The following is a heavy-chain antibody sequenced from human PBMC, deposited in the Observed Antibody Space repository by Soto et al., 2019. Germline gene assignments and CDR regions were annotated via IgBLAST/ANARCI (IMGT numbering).Heavy chain of an antibody. CDR1: GGTFSIYA. D-gene: IGHD3-22*01. J-gene: IGHJ6*02. CDR3: ARGAVVSPDHNIEALYCYGMDV. CDR2: IIPIFAIT. Sequence: QVQLVQPGAEVKKPGSSVNVSCKASGGTFSIYAISWVRQAPGQGLEWMGGIIPIFAITNSAQKFQGRLTITADKSTSTAYMELSSLRSEDTAVYYCARGAVVSPDHNIEALYCYGMDVWGQGTTVAVS. V-gene: IGHV1-69*17.